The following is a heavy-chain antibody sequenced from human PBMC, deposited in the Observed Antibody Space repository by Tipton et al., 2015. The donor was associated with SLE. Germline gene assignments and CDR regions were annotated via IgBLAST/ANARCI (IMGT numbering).Heavy chain of an antibody. CDR3: ARTKRGFDI. Sequence: TLSLTCTVSGGSVSSGGYYWSWIRQHPGKGLEWIGYIYNTVNTYYNPSLTSRVTISDDTSKNQFSLTLSSVTAADTAVYYCARTKRGFDIWGQGTMVTVSS. CDR1: GGSVSSGGYY. D-gene: IGHD2-8*01. V-gene: IGHV4-31*03. CDR2: IYNTVNT. J-gene: IGHJ3*02.